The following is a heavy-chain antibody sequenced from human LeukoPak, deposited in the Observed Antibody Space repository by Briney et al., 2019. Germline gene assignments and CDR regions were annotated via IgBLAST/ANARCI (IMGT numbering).Heavy chain of an antibody. J-gene: IGHJ4*02. Sequence: SETLSLTCAVYGGSFSGFYWSWIRQPPGKGLEWIGEINHGGSTNYNPSLKSRVTISVDTSKNQFSVKLRSVTAADTAMYYCARGVIRAVAVLGYWGQGTLVTVSS. CDR2: INHGGST. V-gene: IGHV4-34*01. CDR3: ARGVIRAVAVLGY. D-gene: IGHD6-19*01. CDR1: GGSFSGFY.